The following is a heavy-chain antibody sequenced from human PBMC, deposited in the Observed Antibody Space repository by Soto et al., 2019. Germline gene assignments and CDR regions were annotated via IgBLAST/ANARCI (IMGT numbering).Heavy chain of an antibody. CDR2: ISYDGSNK. CDR3: ARGSSELSESIPFDS. J-gene: IGHJ4*02. D-gene: IGHD3-16*02. Sequence: PGGSLRLSCAASGFTFSSYAMHWVRQAPGKGLEWVAVISYDGSNKYYADSVKGRFTISRDNSKNTLYLQMNSLRAEDTAVYYCARGSSELSESIPFDSWGQGTLVTVSS. V-gene: IGHV3-30-3*01. CDR1: GFTFSSYA.